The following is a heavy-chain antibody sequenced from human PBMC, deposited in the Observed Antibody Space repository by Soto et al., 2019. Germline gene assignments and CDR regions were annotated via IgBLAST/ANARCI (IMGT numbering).Heavy chain of an antibody. J-gene: IGHJ2*01. V-gene: IGHV4-39*01. CDR2: IYYSGST. CDR3: ARQICGVVIIRSWYFDL. CDR1: GGSISSSSYY. D-gene: IGHD3-3*01. Sequence: QLQLQESGPGLVKPSETLSLTCTVSGGSISSSSYYWGWIRQPPGKGLEWIGSIYYSGSTYYNPSLKSRVTLSVDTSKNQFSLKLSSVTAADTAVYYCARQICGVVIIRSWYFDLWGRGTLVTVSS.